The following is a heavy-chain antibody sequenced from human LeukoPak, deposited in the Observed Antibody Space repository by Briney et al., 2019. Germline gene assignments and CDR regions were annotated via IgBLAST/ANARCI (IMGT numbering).Heavy chain of an antibody. Sequence: SLRVSSKASVYTFTSYDINWVRQAPGQRLEWMGGMNPNSGNTGNAQKFQGRVTMTRNTSISTAYMELSSLRSEDTAVYYCARFFRQQLVLGYYYYGMDVWGQGTTVTVSS. D-gene: IGHD6-6*01. CDR3: ARFFRQQLVLGYYYYGMDV. V-gene: IGHV1-8*01. CDR2: MNPNSGNT. CDR1: VYTFTSYD. J-gene: IGHJ6*02.